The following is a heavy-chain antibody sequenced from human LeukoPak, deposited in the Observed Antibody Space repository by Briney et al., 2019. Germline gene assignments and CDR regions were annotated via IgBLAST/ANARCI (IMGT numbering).Heavy chain of an antibody. D-gene: IGHD3-22*01. J-gene: IGHJ5*02. CDR3: ARGRDYYDSSPLNWFDP. CDR1: GYTFTGYY. CDR2: INPNSGGT. V-gene: IGHV1-2*02. Sequence: ASVKVSCKASGYTFTGYYMHWVRQAPGQGLERMGWINPNSGGTNYAQKFQGRVTMTRDTSISTAYMELSRLRSDDTAVYYCARGRDYYDSSPLNWFDPWGQGTLVTVSS.